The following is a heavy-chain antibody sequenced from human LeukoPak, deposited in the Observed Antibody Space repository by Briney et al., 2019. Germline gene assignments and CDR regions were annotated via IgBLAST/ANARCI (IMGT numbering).Heavy chain of an antibody. CDR3: TGGGGWLVVS. D-gene: IGHD6-19*01. J-gene: IGHJ5*02. CDR2: IKQDGTEK. CDR1: GFRLSGYW. V-gene: IGHV3-7*01. Sequence: PGGSLRLSCGASGFRLSGYWMTWVRQAPGKGLEWVANIKQDGTEKNYADSVKGRFTISRDNAKNSVFLQMNSLRVEDTAVYYCTGGGGWLVVSWGQGTLVTVSS.